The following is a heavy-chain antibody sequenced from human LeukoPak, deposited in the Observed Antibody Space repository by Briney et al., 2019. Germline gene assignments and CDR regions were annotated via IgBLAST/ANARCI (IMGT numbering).Heavy chain of an antibody. CDR3: ARDLGVVPAAITYYYGMDV. V-gene: IGHV4-30-4*01. J-gene: IGHJ6*04. D-gene: IGHD2-2*01. CDR1: GGSISSGDYY. Sequence: SQTLSLTCTVSGGSISSGDYYWSWIRQPPGKGLEWIGYIYYSGSTYYNPSLKSRVTISVDTSKNQFSLKLSSVTAADTAVYYCARDLGVVPAAITYYYGMDVWGKGTTVTVSS. CDR2: IYYSGST.